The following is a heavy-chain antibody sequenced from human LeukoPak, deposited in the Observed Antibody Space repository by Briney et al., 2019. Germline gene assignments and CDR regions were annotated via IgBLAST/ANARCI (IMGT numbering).Heavy chain of an antibody. CDR1: GYTFTSYY. J-gene: IGHJ5*02. D-gene: IGHD5-12*01. V-gene: IGHV1-46*01. Sequence: ASVKVSCKTSGYTFTSYYIHWVRQAPGQGLEWMGIINPIGGTTDYPQKFQGRVTMTRDTSISTAYMELSRLRSDDTAVYYCARGGYSGYDPRYNWFDPWGQGTRVTVPS. CDR2: INPIGGTT. CDR3: ARGGYSGYDPRYNWFDP.